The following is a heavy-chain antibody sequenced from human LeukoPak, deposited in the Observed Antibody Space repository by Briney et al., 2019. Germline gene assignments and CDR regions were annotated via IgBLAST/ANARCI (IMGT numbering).Heavy chain of an antibody. V-gene: IGHV3-7*01. Sequence: PGGPLRLSCAASGFAFSSYWMSWVRQAPGKGLEWVANIKQDGSETYYVDSVKGRFTISRDNAKNSLYLQMNSLRAEDTAVYYCAREWFGDLLFWGQGTLVTVSS. CDR1: GFAFSSYW. CDR3: AREWFGDLLF. J-gene: IGHJ4*02. CDR2: IKQDGSET. D-gene: IGHD3-10*01.